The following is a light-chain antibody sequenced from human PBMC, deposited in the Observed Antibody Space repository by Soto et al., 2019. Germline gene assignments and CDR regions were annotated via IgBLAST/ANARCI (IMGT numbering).Light chain of an antibody. V-gene: IGKV3-15*01. CDR1: QSIIAN. CDR2: GAS. CDR3: QQSYDWPRT. J-gene: IGKJ1*01. Sequence: EIVMTQSPATLSVSPGESATLSCTASQSIIANLAWYQQKFGQAPRLLIYGASTRATDIPARFSGSGSGTDFTLSISSLQSEDSAVYYCQQSYDWPRTFGQGTRVEVK.